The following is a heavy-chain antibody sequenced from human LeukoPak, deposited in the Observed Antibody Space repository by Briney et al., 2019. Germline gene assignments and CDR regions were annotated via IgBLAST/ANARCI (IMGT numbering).Heavy chain of an antibody. CDR3: ARDYYHGFSTYRP. Sequence: SETLSLTCTVSGASISTGDYYYSWIRQPPGKGLEWIGYVYNTGGTHCNPSLKSRVTISVDRSMNQFSLELTSVTAADTAVYYCARDYYHGFSTYRPWGQGTLVTVSS. CDR2: VYNTGGT. J-gene: IGHJ5*02. D-gene: IGHD3-10*01. CDR1: GASISTGDYY. V-gene: IGHV4-30-4*08.